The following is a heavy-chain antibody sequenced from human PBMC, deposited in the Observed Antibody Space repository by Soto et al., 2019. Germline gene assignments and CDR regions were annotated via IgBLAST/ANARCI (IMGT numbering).Heavy chain of an antibody. J-gene: IGHJ4*02. Sequence: QVQQQQWGAGLLKPSETLSLTCAVYGGSFSGYYWSWFPRPPGRGREWIGEINHSGSTNYNPSLKSRVTISVDTSKNQFSLKLSSVTAADTAVYYCARGQRFWSGYSYDYWGQGTLVTVSS. V-gene: IGHV4-34*01. CDR3: ARGQRFWSGYSYDY. CDR1: GGSFSGYY. D-gene: IGHD3-3*01. CDR2: INHSGST.